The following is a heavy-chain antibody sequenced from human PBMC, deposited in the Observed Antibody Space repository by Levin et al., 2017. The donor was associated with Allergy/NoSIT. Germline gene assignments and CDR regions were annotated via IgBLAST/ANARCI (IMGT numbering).Heavy chain of an antibody. CDR3: ARGPYQLLWRVSWFDP. D-gene: IGHD2-2*01. J-gene: IGHJ5*02. V-gene: IGHV4-30-2*01. Sequence: KTSETLSLTCAVSGGSISSGGYSWSWIRQPPGKGLEWIGYIYHSGSTYYNPSLKSRVTISVDRSKNQFSLKLSSVTAADTAVYYCARGPYQLLWRVSWFDPWGQGTLVTVSS. CDR2: IYHSGST. CDR1: GGSISSGGYS.